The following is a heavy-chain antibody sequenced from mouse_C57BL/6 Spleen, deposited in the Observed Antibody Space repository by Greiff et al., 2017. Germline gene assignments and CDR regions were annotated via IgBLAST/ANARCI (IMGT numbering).Heavy chain of an antibody. J-gene: IGHJ2*01. V-gene: IGHV1-19*01. CDR3: AREDNWDGY. Sequence: EVQLQQSGPVLVKPGASVKMSCKASGYTFTDYYMNWVKQSHGKSLEWIGVINPYNGGTSYNQKFKGKATLTVDKSSSTAYMELNSLTSEDSAVYYCAREDNWDGYWGQGTTLTVSS. CDR1: GYTFTDYY. D-gene: IGHD4-1*01. CDR2: INPYNGGT.